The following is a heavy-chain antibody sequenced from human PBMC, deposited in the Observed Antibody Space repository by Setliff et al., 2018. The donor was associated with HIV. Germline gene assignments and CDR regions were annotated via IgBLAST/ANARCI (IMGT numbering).Heavy chain of an antibody. Sequence: ASVKVSCKTFGYRFTDFYVNWVRQAPGQGLEWMGWISAYNGNTNYAQKLQGRVTMTTDTSTSTAYMELRSLRSDDTAVYYCARGLSFYDPGGFDYWGQGTLVTVAS. D-gene: IGHD3-22*01. CDR3: ARGLSFYDPGGFDY. CDR1: GYRFTDFY. CDR2: ISAYNGNT. J-gene: IGHJ4*02. V-gene: IGHV1-18*04.